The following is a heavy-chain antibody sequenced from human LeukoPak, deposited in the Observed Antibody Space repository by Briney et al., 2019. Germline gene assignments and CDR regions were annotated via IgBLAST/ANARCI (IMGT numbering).Heavy chain of an antibody. CDR1: GFTFSSYA. D-gene: IGHD3-22*01. CDR2: ISWNSDSI. J-gene: IGHJ5*01. Sequence: GGSLRPSCAASGFTFSSYAIHWVRQAPGKGLEWVSGISWNSDSIGYADSVKGRFTVSRDNAKNSLYLQMNNLRAEDTALYYCAKDSNVGSGYYYAPFDSWGQGTLVTVSS. V-gene: IGHV3-9*01. CDR3: AKDSNVGSGYYYAPFDS.